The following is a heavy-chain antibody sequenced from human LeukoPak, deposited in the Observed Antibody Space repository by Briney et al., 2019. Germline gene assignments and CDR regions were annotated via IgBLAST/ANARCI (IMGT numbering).Heavy chain of an antibody. D-gene: IGHD2/OR15-2a*01. CDR1: GFTFSSYE. Sequence: GGSLRLSCAASGFTFSSYEMNWVRQAPGRGLEWVSYISSSGSTMYYADSVKGRFTISRDNAKNALYLQMNSLRAEDTALYYCASAFDFLFDCWGQGTLVTVSS. CDR2: ISSSGSTM. V-gene: IGHV3-48*03. J-gene: IGHJ4*02. CDR3: ASAFDFLFDC.